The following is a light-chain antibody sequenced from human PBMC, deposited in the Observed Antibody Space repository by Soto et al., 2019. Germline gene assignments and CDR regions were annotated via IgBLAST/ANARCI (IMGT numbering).Light chain of an antibody. V-gene: IGKV3D-20*02. CDR3: QQRSNWPPLT. CDR2: SAS. J-gene: IGKJ4*01. Sequence: EVVLTQSPGTLSLSPGERVTLSCRASQSVASSYLAWYQQKPGRAPRLLFYSASSRATGIPDRFSGSGSGTDFTLTISSLEPEDFAVYYCQQRSNWPPLTFGGGTKVEIK. CDR1: QSVASSY.